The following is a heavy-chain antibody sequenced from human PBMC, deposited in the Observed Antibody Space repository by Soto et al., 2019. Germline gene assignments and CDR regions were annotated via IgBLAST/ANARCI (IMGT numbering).Heavy chain of an antibody. CDR3: ARSGDYTIYNYYGMDV. J-gene: IGHJ6*02. CDR1: GYSFTSYW. V-gene: IGHV5-10-1*01. Sequence: GESLKISCKGSGYSFTSYWISWVRQMPGKGLEWMGRIDPSDSYTNYSPSFQGHVTISADKSISTAYMELSSLRSEDTAVYYCARSGDYTIYNYYGMDVWGQGTTVTVSS. D-gene: IGHD4-17*01. CDR2: IDPSDSYT.